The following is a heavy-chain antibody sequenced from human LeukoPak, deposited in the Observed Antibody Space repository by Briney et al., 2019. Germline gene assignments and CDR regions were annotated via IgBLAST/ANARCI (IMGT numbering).Heavy chain of an antibody. D-gene: IGHD1-26*01. CDR2: MNPNSGNT. Sequence: ASVKVSCKASGYTFTSYDINWVRQATGQGLEWMGWMNPNSGNTGYAQKFQGRVTMTRNTSISTAYMELSSLRSDDTAVYYCARDGAVGATVAFDIWGQGTMVTVSS. CDR3: ARDGAVGATVAFDI. V-gene: IGHV1-8*01. CDR1: GYTFTSYD. J-gene: IGHJ3*02.